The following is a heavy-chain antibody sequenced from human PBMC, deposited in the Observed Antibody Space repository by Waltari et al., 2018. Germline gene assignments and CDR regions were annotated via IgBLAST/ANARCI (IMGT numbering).Heavy chain of an antibody. J-gene: IGHJ3*02. CDR1: GGSFSGYY. CDR3: ARHYRAADAFDI. Sequence: QVQLQQWGAGLLKPSETLSLTCAVYGGSFSGYYWSWIRQPPGKGLEWIGESNHSGSTNYNPSLKSRVTISVDTSKNQFSLKLSSVTAADTAVYYCARHYRAADAFDIWGQGTMVTVSS. D-gene: IGHD3-16*02. CDR2: SNHSGST. V-gene: IGHV4-34*01.